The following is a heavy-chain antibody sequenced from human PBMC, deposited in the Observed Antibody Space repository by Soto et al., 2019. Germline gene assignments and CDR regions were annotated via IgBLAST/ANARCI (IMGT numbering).Heavy chain of an antibody. CDR3: ARYFDRCEYYFDY. CDR2: ISADSGDK. D-gene: IGHD3-22*01. CDR1: GYTFSHYI. Sequence: QVQLVQPGAEVRKPGASVKVSCKASGYTFSHYIMHWVRQAPGQRLEWMGWISADSGDKKYSQSFHGRITITRDTSASTVYMELSSLRSEDTAVYYCARYFDRCEYYFDYWGQGTLVTVAS. J-gene: IGHJ4*02. V-gene: IGHV1-3*01.